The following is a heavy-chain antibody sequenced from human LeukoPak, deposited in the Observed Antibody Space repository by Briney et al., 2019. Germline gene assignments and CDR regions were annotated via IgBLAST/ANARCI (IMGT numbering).Heavy chain of an antibody. CDR1: GDSISSYF. CDR3: ARHKDSGDYPLDY. J-gene: IGHJ4*02. V-gene: IGHV4-59*01. D-gene: IGHD4-17*01. Sequence: SETLSLTCTVSGDSISSYFWSWIRQPPGKGLGWIGYIYYSGSTNYNPSLKSRVTISVDTSKNQFSLKLSSVTAADTAVYYCARHKDSGDYPLDYWGQGILVSVSS. CDR2: IYYSGST.